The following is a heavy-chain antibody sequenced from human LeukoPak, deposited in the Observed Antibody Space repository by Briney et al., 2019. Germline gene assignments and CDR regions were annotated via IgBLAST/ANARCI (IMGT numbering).Heavy chain of an antibody. CDR2: IYPGDSDT. V-gene: IGHV5-51*01. D-gene: IGHD2-2*01. Sequence: GEPLKISCKGSGYSFTSYWIGWVRQMPGKGLEWMGIIYPGDSDTRYSPSFQGQVTISADKSISTAYLQWSSLKASDTAMYYCARLRDCSSTSCSYGMDVWGQGTTVTVSS. CDR3: ARLRDCSSTSCSYGMDV. J-gene: IGHJ6*02. CDR1: GYSFTSYW.